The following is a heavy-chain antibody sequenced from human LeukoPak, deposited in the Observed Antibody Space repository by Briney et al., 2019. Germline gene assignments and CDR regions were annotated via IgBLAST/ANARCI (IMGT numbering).Heavy chain of an antibody. Sequence: SETLSLTGSVSGGSLTNYYWGWIRQPPGKGLEFIGYIHSDGTTNYDSSLQSRVAISLDTSKIQFSLRLYSVTAADTALYFCARLNFRGGEALHFDSWGQGTLVIVSS. CDR3: ARLNFRGGEALHFDS. CDR2: IHSDGTT. V-gene: IGHV4-4*09. D-gene: IGHD3-16*01. CDR1: GGSLTNYY. J-gene: IGHJ4*02.